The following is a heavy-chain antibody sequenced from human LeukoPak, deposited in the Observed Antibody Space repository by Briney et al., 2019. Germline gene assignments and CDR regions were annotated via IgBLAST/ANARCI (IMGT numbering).Heavy chain of an antibody. CDR2: IRYDGSNK. J-gene: IGHJ6*03. CDR1: GFTFSSCG. Sequence: GGSLRLSCAASGFTFSSCGMHWVRQAPGQGLERVAFIRYDGSNKYYADSVKGRFTISRDNSKNTLYLQMNSLRAEDTAVYYCAKQPLYDILTGYYPPDYYYYMDVWGKGTTVTISS. CDR3: AKQPLYDILTGYYPPDYYYYMDV. D-gene: IGHD3-9*01. V-gene: IGHV3-30*02.